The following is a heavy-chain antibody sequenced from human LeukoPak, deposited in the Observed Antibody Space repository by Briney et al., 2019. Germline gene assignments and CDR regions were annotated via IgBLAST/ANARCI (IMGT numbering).Heavy chain of an antibody. V-gene: IGHV4-59*12. CDR1: GGSISTYY. Sequence: ASETLSLTCTVSGGSISTYYWSWIRQPPGKGLEWIGYIYYSGSTNYNPSLKSRVTISLDTSKNQFSLKLSSVTAADTAVYYCARGAKNCSSTSCYTYYMDVWGKGTTVTVSS. D-gene: IGHD2-2*02. CDR2: IYYSGST. J-gene: IGHJ6*03. CDR3: ARGAKNCSSTSCYTYYMDV.